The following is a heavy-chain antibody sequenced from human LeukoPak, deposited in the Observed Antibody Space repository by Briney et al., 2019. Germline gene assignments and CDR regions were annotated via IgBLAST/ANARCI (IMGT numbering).Heavy chain of an antibody. D-gene: IGHD3-3*01. Sequence: GGSLRLSCAASGFTFSSYWMSWVRQAPGKGLEWVANIKQDGSEKYYVDSVKGRFTISRDNAKNSLYLQMNSLRAEDTAVYYCARGRITIFGVVTIRFDYWGQGTLVTVSS. CDR3: ARGRITIFGVVTIRFDY. CDR1: GFTFSSYW. CDR2: IKQDGSEK. V-gene: IGHV3-7*03. J-gene: IGHJ4*02.